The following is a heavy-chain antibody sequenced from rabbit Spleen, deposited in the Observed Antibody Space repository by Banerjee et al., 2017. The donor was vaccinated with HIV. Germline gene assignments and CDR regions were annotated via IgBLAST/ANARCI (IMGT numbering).Heavy chain of an antibody. V-gene: IGHV1S40*01. D-gene: IGHD8-1*01. CDR2: IYPDGSGST. CDR1: GFSFSRSYY. CDR3: ARDTGTSFSTYGMDL. J-gene: IGHJ6*01. Sequence: QSLEESGGDMVKPGASLTLTCTASGFSFSRSYYICWVRQAPGKGLEWIGCIYPDGSGSTAYASWAKGRFTISKTSSTTVTLQMTSLTVADTATYFCARDTGTSFSTYGMDLWGPGTLVTVS.